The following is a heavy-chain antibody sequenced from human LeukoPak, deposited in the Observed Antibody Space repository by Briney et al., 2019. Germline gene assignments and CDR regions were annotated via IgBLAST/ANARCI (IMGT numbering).Heavy chain of an antibody. Sequence: SETLSLTCSVSGGSISSYYWSWIRQPAGKGREWIRRIYTTGNTDYNPSLKSRVTMSVGTSKNQFSLNLSSVTAADTAVYYCARDARGWSGFDYWGQGTLVTVSS. D-gene: IGHD3-3*01. CDR2: IYTTGNT. CDR1: GGSISSYY. V-gene: IGHV4-4*07. J-gene: IGHJ4*02. CDR3: ARDARGWSGFDY.